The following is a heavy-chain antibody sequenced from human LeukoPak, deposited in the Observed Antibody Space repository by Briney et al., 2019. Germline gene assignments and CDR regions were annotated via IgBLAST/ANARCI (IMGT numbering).Heavy chain of an antibody. J-gene: IGHJ4*02. Sequence: GGSLRLSCAASGFTFSSYNMNWVRQAPGRGLEWVSSISRTGSYIYYADSVKGRFTISRDNAQNSLYLQMNSLRVEDTAVYYCARVLEADCRGGSCYSGLDYWGQGTLVTVSS. CDR1: GFTFSSYN. CDR3: ARVLEADCRGGSCYSGLDY. CDR2: ISRTGSYI. V-gene: IGHV3-21*01. D-gene: IGHD2-15*01.